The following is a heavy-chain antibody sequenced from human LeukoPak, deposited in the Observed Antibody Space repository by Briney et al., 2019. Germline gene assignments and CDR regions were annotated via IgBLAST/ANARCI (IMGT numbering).Heavy chain of an antibody. J-gene: IGHJ5*02. Sequence: GGSLRLSCAASGFTFSSYAMHWVRQAPGKGLEWVAIISYDGSEKYYADSVKGRFTISRDNSKNTLYLQMNSLRPEDTHVYYCAGGRSSGYYDQWGQGTLVTVSS. D-gene: IGHD3-22*01. V-gene: IGHV3-30*04. CDR2: ISYDGSEK. CDR1: GFTFSSYA. CDR3: AGGRSSGYYDQ.